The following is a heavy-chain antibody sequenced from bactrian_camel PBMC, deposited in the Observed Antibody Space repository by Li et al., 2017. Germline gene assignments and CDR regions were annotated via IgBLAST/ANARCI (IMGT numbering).Heavy chain of an antibody. D-gene: IGHD5*01. CDR1: GFTFSSYW. CDR2: INGGGGTT. J-gene: IGHJ4*01. CDR3: AARQPCRVWLGYDDPGEYNI. Sequence: QLVESGGGLVQPGGSLRLSCAASGFTFSSYWMYWVRQAPGKGLEWVAGINGGGGTTYYADSVKGRFTISRDNAKNTVYLQMDSLKPEDTAVYYCAARQPCRVWLGYDDPGEYNIWGQGTQVTVS. V-gene: IGHV3S25*01.